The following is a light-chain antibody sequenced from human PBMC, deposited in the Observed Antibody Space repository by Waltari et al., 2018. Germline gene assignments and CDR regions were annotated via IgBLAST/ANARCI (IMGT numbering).Light chain of an antibody. CDR3: QHYNNLPLT. J-gene: IGKJ4*01. CDR1: QSVTAN. CDR2: GVA. Sequence: EIVMTQFPATLSLSPVERATLSCRSSQSVTANFAWYQQKPGQAPRLLIYGVAFRATAIPARFSGSGSGTDFTLTISSLQSEDFATYYCQHYNNLPLTFGGGTKVEIK. V-gene: IGKV3-15*01.